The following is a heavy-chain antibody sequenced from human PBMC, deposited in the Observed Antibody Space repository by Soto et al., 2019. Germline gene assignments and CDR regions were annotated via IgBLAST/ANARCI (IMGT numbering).Heavy chain of an antibody. CDR1: GGSISTGAYY. V-gene: IGHV4-30-4*01. Sequence: SETLSLTCTVSGGSISTGAYYWNWIRQPPGKGLEWIGYIYYSGGTYYNPSLESRVTISVDTSRDQFSLRLTSVTAADTAVYYCDSGLRAYGGNPYFDYWGQGTLVTVSS. CDR2: IYYSGGT. J-gene: IGHJ4*02. CDR3: DSGLRAYGGNPYFDY. D-gene: IGHD4-17*01.